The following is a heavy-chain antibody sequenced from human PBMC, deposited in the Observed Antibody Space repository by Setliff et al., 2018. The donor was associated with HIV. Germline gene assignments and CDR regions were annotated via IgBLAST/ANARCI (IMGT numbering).Heavy chain of an antibody. V-gene: IGHV4-59*11. J-gene: IGHJ4*02. CDR2: VYHSGTGTI. D-gene: IGHD3-10*01. CDR3: ARGGYYYDSGSSFDS. CDR1: GGSISSHY. Sequence: SETLSLTCTVSGGSISSHYWSWIRQSPGNGLEWIGYVYHSGTGTIRYNPSPKSRVTISVDTSKSQFSLKLNSMTAADTAVYYCARGGYYYDSGSSFDSWGQGTLVTVSS.